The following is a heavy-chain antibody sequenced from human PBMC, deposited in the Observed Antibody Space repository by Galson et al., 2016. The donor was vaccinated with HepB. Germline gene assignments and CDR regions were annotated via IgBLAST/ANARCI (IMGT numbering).Heavy chain of an antibody. J-gene: IGHJ4*02. Sequence: SLRLSCAASGFTFSSYTMTWVRLAPGKGLEWVSYISLSSRIIYYADSVQGRFTIARDDAQKSLHLQLDSLRDEDTAVYYCARGRGGYDSSAYPFDLWGQGTLVTVSS. D-gene: IGHD3-22*01. V-gene: IGHV3-48*02. CDR1: GFTFSSYT. CDR2: ISLSSRII. CDR3: ARGRGGYDSSAYPFDL.